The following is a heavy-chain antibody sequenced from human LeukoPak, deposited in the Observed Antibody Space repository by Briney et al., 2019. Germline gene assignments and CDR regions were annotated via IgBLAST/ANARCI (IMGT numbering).Heavy chain of an antibody. CDR3: ARHEFRQGVFGELDHWFDP. CDR2: IYYSGST. Sequence: NPSETLSLTCTVSGGSISSYYWSWIRQPPGKGLEWIGYIYYSGSTNYNPSLKSRVTISVDTSKNQFSLKLSSVTAADTAVYYCARHEFRQGVFGELDHWFDPWGQGTLVTVSS. D-gene: IGHD3-10*02. CDR1: GGSISSYY. V-gene: IGHV4-59*01. J-gene: IGHJ5*02.